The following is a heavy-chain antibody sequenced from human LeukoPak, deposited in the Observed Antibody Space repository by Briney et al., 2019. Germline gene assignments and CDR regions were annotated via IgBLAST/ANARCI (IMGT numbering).Heavy chain of an antibody. V-gene: IGHV3-23*01. CDR2: ISGSGGST. J-gene: IGHJ2*01. CDR3: AKPHGERWLQFPHYWYFDL. CDR1: GLTFSDYY. Sequence: PGGSLRLSCVASGLTFSDYYMSWIRQAPGKGLEWVSAISGSGGSTYYADSVKGRFTISRDNSKNTLYLQMNSLRAEDTAVYYCAKPHGERWLQFPHYWYFDLWGRGTLVTVSS. D-gene: IGHD5-24*01.